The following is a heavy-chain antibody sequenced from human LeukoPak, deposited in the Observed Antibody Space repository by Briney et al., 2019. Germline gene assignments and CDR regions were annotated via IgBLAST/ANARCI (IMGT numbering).Heavy chain of an antibody. D-gene: IGHD1-1*01. Sequence: SETLSLTCTVSGGSISSGDYYWGWIRQPPGKGLEWIGYIYYSGSTYYNPSLKSRVTISVDTSKNQFSLKLSSVTAADTAVYYCAREGSSLSLAPNWYYFDYWGQGTLVTVSS. CDR1: GGSISSGDYY. J-gene: IGHJ4*02. CDR2: IYYSGST. CDR3: AREGSSLSLAPNWYYFDY. V-gene: IGHV4-30-4*08.